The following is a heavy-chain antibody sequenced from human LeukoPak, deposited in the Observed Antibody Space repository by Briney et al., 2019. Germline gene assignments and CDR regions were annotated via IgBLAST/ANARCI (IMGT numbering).Heavy chain of an antibody. Sequence: GGSLRLSCAASGFTFSDYYMSWIRQAPGKGLEWVAYISSSGSTIYYADSVKGRFTISRDNAKNSLYLQMNSLRAEETAVYYCARDRSTTSFDLWGRGTLVTVSS. V-gene: IGHV3-11*01. CDR3: ARDRSTTSFDL. CDR1: GFTFSDYY. D-gene: IGHD5/OR15-5a*01. CDR2: ISSSGSTI. J-gene: IGHJ2*01.